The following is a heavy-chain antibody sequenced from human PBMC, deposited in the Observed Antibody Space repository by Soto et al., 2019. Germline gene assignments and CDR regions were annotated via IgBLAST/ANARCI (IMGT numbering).Heavy chain of an antibody. CDR2: FDPEDGET. J-gene: IGHJ5*02. D-gene: IGHD3-3*01. Sequence: ASVNVSCKVSGYTLTELSMHWVRQAPGKGLEWMGGFDPEDGETIYAQKFQGRVTMTEDTSTDTAYTELGSLRSEDTAVYYCATLSNDFWSGPNNWFDPWGQGTLVTVSS. CDR3: ATLSNDFWSGPNNWFDP. CDR1: GYTLTELS. V-gene: IGHV1-24*01.